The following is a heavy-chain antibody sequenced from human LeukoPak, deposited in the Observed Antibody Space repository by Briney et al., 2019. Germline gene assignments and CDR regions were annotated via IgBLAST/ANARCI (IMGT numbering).Heavy chain of an antibody. CDR1: GGSISSSSYY. CDR2: INYSGST. CDR3: RTYDSSGYYSFDI. Sequence: PSETLSLTCTVSGGSISSSSYYWCWIRQPPGKGLEWIGSINYSGSTYSNPSFKRRVIMSVDTSKNQFSLRLSSVIAADTAVYYCRTYDSSGYYSFDIWGQGTMVTVSS. D-gene: IGHD3-22*01. V-gene: IGHV4-39*01. J-gene: IGHJ3*02.